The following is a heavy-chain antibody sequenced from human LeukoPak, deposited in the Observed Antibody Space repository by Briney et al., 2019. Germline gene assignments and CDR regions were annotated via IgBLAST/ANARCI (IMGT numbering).Heavy chain of an antibody. V-gene: IGHV3-49*04. CDR3: TRDYGDYKGDY. CDR1: GFTFVDYA. Sequence: GGSLRLSCTASGFTFVDYAVSWVRQAPGKGLEWVGFIRSKAYGGTTEYAASVKGRFSISRDDSKSIAYLQTDSLKTEDTAVYYCTRDYGDYKGDYWGQGTLVTVSS. CDR2: IRSKAYGGTT. D-gene: IGHD4-17*01. J-gene: IGHJ4*02.